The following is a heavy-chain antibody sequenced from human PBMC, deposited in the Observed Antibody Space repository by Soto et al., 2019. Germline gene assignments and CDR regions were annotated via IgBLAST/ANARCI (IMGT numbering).Heavy chain of an antibody. D-gene: IGHD1-1*01. CDR1: GGTFSSYT. J-gene: IGHJ4*02. V-gene: IGHV1-69*02. CDR2: IIPILGIA. Sequence: QVQLVQSGAEVKKPGSSVKVSCKASGGTFSSYTISWVRQAPGQGLEWMGRIIPILGIANYAQKFQGRVTITADKSTXTAYMELXSLRSXDTXXXXXARAVEVSGERFDYWGQGTLVTVSS. CDR3: ARAVEVSGERFDY.